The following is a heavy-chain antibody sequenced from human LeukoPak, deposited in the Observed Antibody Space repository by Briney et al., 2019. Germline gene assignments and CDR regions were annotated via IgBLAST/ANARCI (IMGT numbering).Heavy chain of an antibody. CDR1: GDSVSSNSAA. D-gene: IGHD3-10*01. J-gene: IGHJ3*02. Sequence: SQTLSLTCAISGDSVSSNSAAWNWIRQSPSRGLEWLGRTYFRSKWYNDYAVSVKSRIIINADTSKNHFSLQLNSVTPEDTAVYFCARNGIGTSYDAFGIWGQGTMVTVSS. CDR3: ARNGIGTSYDAFGI. V-gene: IGHV6-1*01. CDR2: TYFRSKWYN.